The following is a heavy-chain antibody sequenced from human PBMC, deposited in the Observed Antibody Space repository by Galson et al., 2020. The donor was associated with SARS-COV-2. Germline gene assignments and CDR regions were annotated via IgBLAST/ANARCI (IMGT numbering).Heavy chain of an antibody. Sequence: HGESLKISCTGSGYSFTSYWIGWVRQMPGKGLEWMGIIYPGDSDTRYSPSFQGQVTISADKSISTAYLQWSSLKASDTAMYYCARHEGTYYDILTGYLVDYGGQGTLVTVSS. CDR3: ARHEGTYYDILTGYLVDY. D-gene: IGHD3-9*01. J-gene: IGHJ4*02. CDR1: GYSFTSYW. CDR2: IYPGDSDT. V-gene: IGHV5-51*01.